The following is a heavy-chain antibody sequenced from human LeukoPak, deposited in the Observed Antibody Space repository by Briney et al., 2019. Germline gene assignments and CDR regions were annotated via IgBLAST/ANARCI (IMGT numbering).Heavy chain of an antibody. J-gene: IGHJ6*02. CDR1: GFTFSSYW. V-gene: IGHV3-7*03. CDR2: IKQDGSEK. Sequence: GGSLRLSCTASGFTFSSYWMSWVRQAPGKGLEWVANIKQDGSEKYYVDSMKGRFTISRDNAKNSLYLQMNSLRAEDTAVYYCARWPSREYYYYGMDVWGQGTTVTVSS. CDR3: ARWPSREYYYYGMDV.